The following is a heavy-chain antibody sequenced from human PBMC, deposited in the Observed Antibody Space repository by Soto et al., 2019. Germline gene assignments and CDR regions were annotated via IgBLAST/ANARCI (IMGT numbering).Heavy chain of an antibody. CDR2: MSAFTGKA. J-gene: IGHJ1*01. D-gene: IGHD3-10*01. CDR1: GYTFISYG. V-gene: IGHV1-18*04. Sequence: QVQLVQSGAEVKKPGASVKVSCKASGYTFISYGISWVRQAPGQGLEWVGWMSAFTGKADYAQIFQDRVTMTTDTSTSTAYMELRSRRSDDTAVYYCARDQRYYGSGYYYSDSWGQGTLVTVSS. CDR3: ARDQRYYGSGYYYSDS.